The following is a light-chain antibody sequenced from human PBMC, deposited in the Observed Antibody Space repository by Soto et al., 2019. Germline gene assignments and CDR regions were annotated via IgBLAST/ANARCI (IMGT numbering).Light chain of an antibody. J-gene: IGKJ1*01. CDR1: QTISSW. V-gene: IGKV1-5*03. CDR2: KAS. Sequence: DIQMTQSPSTLSGSVGDRVTITCRASQTISSWLAWYQQKPGKAPKLLIYKASTLKSGVPSRFSGSGSGTEFTLTISSLQHDDFETYYCQHYNSYSAAFGQRTKVDIK. CDR3: QHYNSYSAA.